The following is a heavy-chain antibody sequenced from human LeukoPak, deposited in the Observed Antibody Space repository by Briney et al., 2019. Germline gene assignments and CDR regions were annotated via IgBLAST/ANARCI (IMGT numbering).Heavy chain of an antibody. D-gene: IGHD3-9*01. CDR3: ARSVYGLRYFDWLLSGAPFDY. V-gene: IGHV1-69*13. J-gene: IGHJ4*02. CDR2: VIPIFGTA. CDR1: GGTFSSYA. Sequence: ASVKVSCKASGGTFSSYAISWVRQAPGQGLELMGGVIPIFGTANYAQKFQGRVTITADESTSTAYMELSSLRSEDTAVYYCARSVYGLRYFDWLLSGAPFDYWGQGTLVTVSS.